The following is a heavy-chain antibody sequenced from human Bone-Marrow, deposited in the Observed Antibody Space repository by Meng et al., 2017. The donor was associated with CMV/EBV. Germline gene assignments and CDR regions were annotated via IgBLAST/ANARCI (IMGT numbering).Heavy chain of an antibody. CDR1: GFTFSDYY. V-gene: IGHV3-23*01. CDR2: ISGSGGST. J-gene: IGHJ5*02. Sequence: GESLKISCAASGFTFSDYYMSWVRQAPGKGLEWVSAISGSGGSTYYADSVKGRFTISRDNSKNTLYLQMNSLRAEDTAVYYCANGPDCSSTSCENWFNPWGRGPLVPVSS. CDR3: ANGPDCSSTSCENWFNP. D-gene: IGHD2-2*01.